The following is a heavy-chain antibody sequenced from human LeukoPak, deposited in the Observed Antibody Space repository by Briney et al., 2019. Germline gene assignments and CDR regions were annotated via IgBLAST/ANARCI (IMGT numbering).Heavy chain of an antibody. CDR3: ARVAIVATIIDY. V-gene: IGHV4-4*02. J-gene: IGHJ4*02. CDR2: IYHSGST. CDR1: GGSISSSNW. Sequence: RSSETLSLTCAVSGGSISSSNWWSWVRQPPGKGLEWIGEIYHSGSTYYNPSLKSRVTISVDRSKNQFSLKLSSVTAADTAVYYCARVAIVATIIDYWGQGTLVTVSS. D-gene: IGHD5-12*01.